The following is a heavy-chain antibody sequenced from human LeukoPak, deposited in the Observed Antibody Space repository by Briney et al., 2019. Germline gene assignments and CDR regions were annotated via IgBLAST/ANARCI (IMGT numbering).Heavy chain of an antibody. CDR2: ISAYNGNT. J-gene: IGHJ3*02. V-gene: IGHV1-18*01. CDR3: AGVWWFGDPLGLDAFDI. Sequence: ASVKVSCKASGYTFTSYGISWVRQAPGQGLEWMGWISAYNGNTNHAQKLQGRVTMTTDTSTSTAYMELRSLRSDDTAVYYCAGVWWFGDPLGLDAFDIWGQGTMVTVSS. D-gene: IGHD3-10*01. CDR1: GYTFTSYG.